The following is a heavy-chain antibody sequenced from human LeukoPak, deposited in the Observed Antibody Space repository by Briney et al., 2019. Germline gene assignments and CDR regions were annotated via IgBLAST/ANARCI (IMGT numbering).Heavy chain of an antibody. V-gene: IGHV1-2*02. CDR3: AATDCSSTSCYPPQFDY. J-gene: IGHJ4*02. D-gene: IGHD2-2*01. CDR1: GYTFTGYY. CDR2: INPNSGGT. Sequence: ASVKVSCKASGYTFTGYYMHWVRQAPGQGLEWMGWINPNSGGTNYAQKFQGRVTMTRDTSISTAYMELSRLRSDDTAVYYCAATDCSSTSCYPPQFDYWGQGTLVTVSS.